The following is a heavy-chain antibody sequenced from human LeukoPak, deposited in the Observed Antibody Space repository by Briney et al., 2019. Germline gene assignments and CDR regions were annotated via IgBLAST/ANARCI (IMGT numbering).Heavy chain of an antibody. CDR3: AKDGILGGSGRTAVDY. Sequence: GGSLRLSCAASGFTFSSYGMHWVRQAPGKGLEWVAFIRYDGSNKYYADSVKGRFTTSRDNSKNTLYLQMNSLRAEVTAVYYCAKDGILGGSGRTAVDYWGQGTLVTVSS. CDR1: GFTFSSYG. J-gene: IGHJ4*02. D-gene: IGHD6-19*01. V-gene: IGHV3-30*02. CDR2: IRYDGSNK.